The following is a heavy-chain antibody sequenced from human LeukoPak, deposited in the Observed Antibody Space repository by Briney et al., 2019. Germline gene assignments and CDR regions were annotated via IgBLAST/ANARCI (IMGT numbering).Heavy chain of an antibody. J-gene: IGHJ4*02. CDR3: SRGRHCICSTCYGL. V-gene: IGHV3-66*01. CDR2: IYSGGST. D-gene: IGHD2-2*01. Sequence: GGSLTLSCAASGFTVSNNYMRWVRQAPGKGLEWVSLIYSGGSTYYADSVKGRFIISRDNSKNTLYLQMNSLRAEDTAVYYCSRGRHCICSTCYGLWGQGTRVTVSS. CDR1: GFTVSNNY.